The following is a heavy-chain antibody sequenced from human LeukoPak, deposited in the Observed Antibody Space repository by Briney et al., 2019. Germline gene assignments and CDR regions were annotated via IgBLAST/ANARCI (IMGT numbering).Heavy chain of an antibody. CDR2: IYPGDSDT. J-gene: IGHJ4*02. CDR3: TRHRDTAILDY. CDR1: GYSFTSYW. V-gene: IGHV5-51*01. Sequence: GESLKISCQGSGYSFTSYWIGWVRQMPGKGLEWMGIIYPGDSDTRYSPSFQGQVTISADKSISTAYLQWSSLKASDTAMYYCTRHRDTAILDYWGQGTLVTVSS. D-gene: IGHD5-18*01.